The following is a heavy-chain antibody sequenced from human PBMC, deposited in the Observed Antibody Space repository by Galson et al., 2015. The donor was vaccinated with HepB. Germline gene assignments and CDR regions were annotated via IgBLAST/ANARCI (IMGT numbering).Heavy chain of an antibody. Sequence: SLRLSCAASGFTFSSYGMHWVRQAPGKGLEWVAVIWYDGSNKYYADSVKGRFTISRDNSKNTLYLQMNSLRAEDTAVYYCARGGGTDPDYYYMDVWGKGTTVTVSS. D-gene: IGHD1-1*01. CDR1: GFTFSSYG. J-gene: IGHJ6*03. CDR2: IWYDGSNK. CDR3: ARGGGTDPDYYYMDV. V-gene: IGHV3-33*01.